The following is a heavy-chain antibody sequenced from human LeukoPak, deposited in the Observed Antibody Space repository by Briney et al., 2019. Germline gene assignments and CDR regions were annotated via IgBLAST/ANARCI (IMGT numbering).Heavy chain of an antibody. V-gene: IGHV3-74*01. Sequence: GGSLRLSCAASGFTFSSYWMHWVRHVPGKGLVWVSRINSDGSGTSYPDSVKGRFTISRDNAKNTLYLQMNSLRAEDMAVYYCAREATGLDYWGQGILVTVSP. CDR3: AREATGLDY. J-gene: IGHJ4*02. D-gene: IGHD1-26*01. CDR2: INSDGSGT. CDR1: GFTFSSYW.